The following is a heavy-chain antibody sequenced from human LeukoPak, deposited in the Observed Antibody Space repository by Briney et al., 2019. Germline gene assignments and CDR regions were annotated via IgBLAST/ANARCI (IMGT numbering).Heavy chain of an antibody. V-gene: IGHV3-53*01. Sequence: GGSLRLSCAASGFTVSSNYMSWVRQAPGKGLEWVSVIYRGDNTYYADSVKGRFTISRDNSKNTLYLQLNSLRVEDTAVYYCARKDVSGYVDYWGQGTLVTVSS. CDR3: ARKDVSGYVDY. CDR2: IYRGDNT. D-gene: IGHD1-26*01. J-gene: IGHJ4*02. CDR1: GFTVSSNY.